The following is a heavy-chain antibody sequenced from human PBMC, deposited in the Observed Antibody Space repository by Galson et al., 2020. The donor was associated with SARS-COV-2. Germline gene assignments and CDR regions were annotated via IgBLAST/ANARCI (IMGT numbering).Heavy chain of an antibody. Sequence: GGSLRLSCAASGFTFSDYYMSWVRQAPGKGLEWVSGITGRDASTYYAASVKGRFTIFSDKSKNTVYLQMNSLRAEDTAVYYCAQGDDYVWGSRQGGQGTLVTVSS. D-gene: IGHD3-16*01. J-gene: IGHJ4*02. CDR2: ITGRDAST. CDR1: GFTFSDYY. CDR3: AQGDDYVWGSRQ. V-gene: IGHV3-23*01.